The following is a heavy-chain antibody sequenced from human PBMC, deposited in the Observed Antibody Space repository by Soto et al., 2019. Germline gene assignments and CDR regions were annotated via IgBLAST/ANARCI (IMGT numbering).Heavy chain of an antibody. J-gene: IGHJ4*02. CDR1: GYNFTNYW. CDR3: ARQVCSGGSCYHAFDY. D-gene: IGHD2-15*01. Sequence: EVQLVQSGAEVEKPGESLKISCKGSGYNFTNYWIGWVRQMPAKGLEWMGIIYPGDSDTRYSPSFQGQVTISADKSISPDYLQWSSLKASETAMYYCARQVCSGGSCYHAFDYWGQGTLVTVSS. CDR2: IYPGDSDT. V-gene: IGHV5-51*01.